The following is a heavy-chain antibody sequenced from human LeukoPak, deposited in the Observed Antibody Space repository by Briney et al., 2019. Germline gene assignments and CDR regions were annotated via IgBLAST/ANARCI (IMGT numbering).Heavy chain of an antibody. J-gene: IGHJ5*02. V-gene: IGHV4-39*01. CDR2: IYYSGGT. Sequence: SETLSLTCTVSGGSISSSSYYWGWIRQPPGKGLEWIGSIYYSGGTYYNPSLKSRVTISVDTSKNQFSLKLSSVTAADTAVYYCARGNYYDSSGYYFNHWFDPWGQGTLVTVSS. D-gene: IGHD3-22*01. CDR1: GGSISSSSYY. CDR3: ARGNYYDSSGYYFNHWFDP.